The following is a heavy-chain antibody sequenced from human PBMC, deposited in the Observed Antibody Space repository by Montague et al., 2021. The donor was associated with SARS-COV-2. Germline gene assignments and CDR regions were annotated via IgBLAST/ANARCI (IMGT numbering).Heavy chain of an antibody. CDR1: GFTFSTYW. J-gene: IGHJ4*02. CDR2: MKQDGSEK. V-gene: IGHV3-7*03. D-gene: IGHD3-22*01. Sequence: SLRLSCAASGFTFSTYWMSWVRQAPGKGLEWVADMKQDGSEKYYVDSVKGRFTISRDNAKSLLYLEMNSLRAEDTAAYYCARDEGSHSIYYYDSSGYYVYWGQGTPVTVSS. CDR3: ARDEGSHSIYYYDSSGYYVY.